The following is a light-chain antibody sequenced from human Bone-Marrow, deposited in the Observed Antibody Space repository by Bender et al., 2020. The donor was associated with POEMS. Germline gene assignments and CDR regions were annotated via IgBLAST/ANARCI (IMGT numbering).Light chain of an antibody. J-gene: IGLJ3*02. V-gene: IGLV3-1*01. CDR1: TLGDKF. Sequence: SYDLTQPPSVSVSPGQTASITCSGDTLGDKFASWYQQKPGQSPVLVIHQNDKRPSEIPERFSGSNSGNTATLTISGTQAMDEADYYCQAWESRVFGGGTKLTVL. CDR3: QAWESRV. CDR2: QND.